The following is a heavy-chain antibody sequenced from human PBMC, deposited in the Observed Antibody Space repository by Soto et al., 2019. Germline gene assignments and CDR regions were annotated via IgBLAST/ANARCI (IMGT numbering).Heavy chain of an antibody. V-gene: IGHV1-69*13. D-gene: IGHD3-3*01. CDR3: ARVPLGYDFWSGYYTYYYYGMDV. Sequence: GASVKVSCKASGGTFSSYAISWVRQAPGQGLEWMGGIIPIFGTANYAQKFQGRVTITADESTSTAYMELSSLRSEDTAVYYCARVPLGYDFWSGYYTYYYYGMDVWGQGTTVTVS. J-gene: IGHJ6*02. CDR1: GGTFSSYA. CDR2: IIPIFGTA.